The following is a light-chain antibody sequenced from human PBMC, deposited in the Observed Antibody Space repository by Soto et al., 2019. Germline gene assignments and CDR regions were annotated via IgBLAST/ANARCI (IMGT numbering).Light chain of an antibody. V-gene: IGLV1-40*01. CDR3: QSYASSLEGLYV. CDR2: DNS. CDR1: SSNIGEGNN. J-gene: IGLJ1*01. Sequence: QSVLTQPPSVCGVPGLGVAISSTGSSSNIGEGNNVHWYQLLPGTAPKLLIYDNSNRPSGVPYRFSGSKTGTSASLASTGLQAEDEADYFSQSYASSLEGLYVFGTETKVTVL.